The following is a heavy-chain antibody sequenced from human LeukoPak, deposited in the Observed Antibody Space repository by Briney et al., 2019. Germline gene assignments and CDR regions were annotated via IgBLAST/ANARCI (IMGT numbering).Heavy chain of an antibody. J-gene: IGHJ4*02. D-gene: IGHD5-12*01. CDR1: GYTFTGYY. V-gene: IGHV1-2*02. CDR3: ARGGAGTAYYDWDFFRFDY. Sequence: ASVKVSCKASGYTFTGYYMHWVRQAPGQGLEWMGWINPNSGGTSYAQRFQGRVTLTRDTSISTAYMELSRLRSGDTAVYYCARGGAGTAYYDWDFFRFDYWGQRTLVTVSS. CDR2: INPNSGGT.